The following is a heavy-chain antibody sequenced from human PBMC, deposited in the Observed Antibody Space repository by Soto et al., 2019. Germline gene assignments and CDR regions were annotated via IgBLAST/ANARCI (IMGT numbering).Heavy chain of an antibody. CDR2: IYYSGST. D-gene: IGHD2-2*01. Sequence: SETLSLTCTVSGGSISSGGYYWSWIRQHPGKGLEWIGYIYYSGSTYYNPSLKSRVTISVDTSKNQFSLKLSSVTAADTAVYYCARDKYPKLSRYYYYGMDVWGQGTTVT. V-gene: IGHV4-31*03. CDR3: ARDKYPKLSRYYYYGMDV. J-gene: IGHJ6*02. CDR1: GGSISSGGYY.